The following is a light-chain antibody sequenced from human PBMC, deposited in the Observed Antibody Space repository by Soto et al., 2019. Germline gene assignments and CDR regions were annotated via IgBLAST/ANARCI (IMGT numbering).Light chain of an antibody. CDR3: QQRSNWPPLT. CDR2: DAY. CDR1: QSVSRY. J-gene: IGKJ4*01. V-gene: IGKV3-11*01. Sequence: IVLTQSPAKIALFSCERATSFCRYSQSVSRYLAWYQQTPGQAPRLIIYDAYKRATGIPDRFSGSGSGTDFTLTISSLEPEDFAVYDCQQRSNWPPLTFGGGTKVDIK.